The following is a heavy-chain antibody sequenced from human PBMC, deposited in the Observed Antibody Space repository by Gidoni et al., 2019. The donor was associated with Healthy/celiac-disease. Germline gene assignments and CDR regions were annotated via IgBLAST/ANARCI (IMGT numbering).Heavy chain of an antibody. D-gene: IGHD5-12*01. Sequence: EVQLLESGGGLVQPGGSLRLSCAASGFTFSSYAMSWVRPAPGKGLEWVSAISGSGGSTYYADSVKGRFTISRDNSKNTLHLQMNSLRAEDTAVYYCAKDLRRDGYNSFDYWGQGTLVTVSS. CDR2: ISGSGGST. J-gene: IGHJ4*02. CDR1: GFTFSSYA. CDR3: AKDLRRDGYNSFDY. V-gene: IGHV3-23*01.